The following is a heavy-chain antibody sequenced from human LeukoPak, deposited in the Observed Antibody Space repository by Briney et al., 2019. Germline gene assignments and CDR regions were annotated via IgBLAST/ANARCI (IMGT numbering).Heavy chain of an antibody. D-gene: IGHD6-13*01. V-gene: IGHV3-21*01. J-gene: IGHJ4*02. Sequence: GGSLRLSCVASGFTFSSYSMNWVRQGPGKGLEWVSSISTSSSYIDYADSVKGRFTISRDNARKSLYLQMNSLRADDTAVYYCARVAEAAAFDSWGQGTLVTVSS. CDR2: ISTSSSYI. CDR3: ARVAEAAAFDS. CDR1: GFTFSSYS.